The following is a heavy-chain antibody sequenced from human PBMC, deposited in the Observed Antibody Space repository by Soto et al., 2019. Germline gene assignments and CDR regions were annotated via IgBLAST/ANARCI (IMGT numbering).Heavy chain of an antibody. J-gene: IGHJ6*02. CDR2: IYWDDDK. Sequence: QITLKESGPTLVKPTQTLTLTCTFSAFSLSTGGVGVGWIRQPPGKALEWLALIYWDDDKRYSPSLRSRLTIPKDTSKNQVVLTITNMDPVDTATYYCIQSRCGGDCLQSYASYYYYGMDVWGQGTTVTVSS. CDR3: IQSRCGGDCLQSYASYYYYGMDV. D-gene: IGHD2-21*02. CDR1: AFSLSTGGVG. V-gene: IGHV2-5*02.